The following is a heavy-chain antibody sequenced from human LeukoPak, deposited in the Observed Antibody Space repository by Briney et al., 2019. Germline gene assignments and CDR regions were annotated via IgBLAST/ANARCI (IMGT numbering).Heavy chain of an antibody. D-gene: IGHD6-19*01. CDR1: GFTFSSYG. CDR3: ARGLGGWGFDY. J-gene: IGHJ4*02. CDR2: IGTAGDT. V-gene: IGHV3-13*04. Sequence: GGSLRLSCAASGFTFSSYGMHWVRQATGKSLEWVSVIGTAGDTYSPVSVKGRFTISRENAKNSLYLQMNSLRAGDTAVYYCARGLGGWGFDYWGQGTLGTVSS.